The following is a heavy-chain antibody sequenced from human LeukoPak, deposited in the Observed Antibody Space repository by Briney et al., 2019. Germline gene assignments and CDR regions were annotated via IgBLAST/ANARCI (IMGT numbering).Heavy chain of an antibody. Sequence: ASVKVSCKASGYTFTSYGISWVRQAPGQGLEWMGWINPNSGGTNYAQKFQGRVTMTRDTSISTAYMELSRLRSDDTAVYYCASSIAARGDAFDIWGQGTMVTVSS. V-gene: IGHV1-2*02. CDR2: INPNSGGT. CDR1: GYTFTSYG. D-gene: IGHD6-6*01. J-gene: IGHJ3*02. CDR3: ASSIAARGDAFDI.